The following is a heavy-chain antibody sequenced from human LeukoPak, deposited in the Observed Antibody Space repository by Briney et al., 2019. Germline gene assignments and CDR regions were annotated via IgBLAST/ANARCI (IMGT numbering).Heavy chain of an antibody. Sequence: ASVKVSCKASGGTFSSYAISWVRQAPGQGLEWMGGIIPIFGTANYAQKFQGRVTITADKSTSTAYMELSSLRSEDTAVYYCARRDFLTGYTLDYWGQGTLVTVSS. J-gene: IGHJ4*02. D-gene: IGHD3-9*01. CDR1: GGTFSSYA. V-gene: IGHV1-69*06. CDR3: ARRDFLTGYTLDY. CDR2: IIPIFGTA.